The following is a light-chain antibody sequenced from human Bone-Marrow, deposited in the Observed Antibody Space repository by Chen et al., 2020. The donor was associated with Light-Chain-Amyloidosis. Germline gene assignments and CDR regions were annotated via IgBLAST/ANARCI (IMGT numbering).Light chain of an antibody. V-gene: IGLV2-11*01. CDR3: GSYTGRYSVV. J-gene: IGLJ2*01. Sequence: QSALTQPRSVSGSPGQSVTISCTGTSSSVSAYNYVSWYQQHPDKATELILYNVNKRHSGVPERLSGAKSGNTASLTSSGHQTEEESDYYCGSYTGRYSVVFGGGTKLTVL. CDR1: SSSVSAYNY. CDR2: NVN.